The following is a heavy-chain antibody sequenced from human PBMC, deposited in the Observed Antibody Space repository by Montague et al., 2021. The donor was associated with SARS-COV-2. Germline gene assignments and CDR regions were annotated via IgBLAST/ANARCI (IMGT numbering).Heavy chain of an antibody. V-gene: IGHV2-70*11. CDR1: GFSFSTSGMC. Sequence: PALVKPTQTLTLTCTFSGFSFSTSGMCVSWIRQSPGKALEWLARIDWDDDKYYSTSLKTRLTISKDTSKNQVVLTMTNMDPVDTATYYCARIRYDILTGYQTLFDYWGQGTLVTVSS. CDR2: IDWDDDK. CDR3: ARIRYDILTGYQTLFDY. J-gene: IGHJ4*02. D-gene: IGHD3-9*01.